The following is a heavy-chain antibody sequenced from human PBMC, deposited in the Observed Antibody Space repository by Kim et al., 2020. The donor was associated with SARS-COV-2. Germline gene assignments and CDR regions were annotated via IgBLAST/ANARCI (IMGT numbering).Heavy chain of an antibody. V-gene: IGHV3-74*01. D-gene: IGHD3-3*01. J-gene: IGHJ4*02. CDR1: GFTFSTYW. CDR3: ARDLDRNGYSNFEN. Sequence: GGSLRLSCAASGFTFSTYWMHWVRQAPGKGLVWVSRINRDGSGIVYADSVKGRFTISRDNAKNAVYLQMNSLRAEDTAVYYCARDLDRNGYSNFENWGQG. CDR2: INRDGSGI.